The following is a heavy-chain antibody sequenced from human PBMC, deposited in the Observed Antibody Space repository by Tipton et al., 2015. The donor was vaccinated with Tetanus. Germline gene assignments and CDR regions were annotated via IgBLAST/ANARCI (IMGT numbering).Heavy chain of an antibody. Sequence: QLMQSGGEVKKPGESLKISCKGSGYIFNNYWIGWVRQKPGKGLEWMGIIYPGDSDTRYSPSFQGQVTISVDKSINTAYLQWSSLKASDTSMFYCARAHCTDGVCNFDFWGQGALVTVAS. CDR3: ARAHCTDGVCNFDF. CDR2: IYPGDSDT. CDR1: GYIFNNYW. D-gene: IGHD2-8*01. J-gene: IGHJ4*02. V-gene: IGHV5-51*01.